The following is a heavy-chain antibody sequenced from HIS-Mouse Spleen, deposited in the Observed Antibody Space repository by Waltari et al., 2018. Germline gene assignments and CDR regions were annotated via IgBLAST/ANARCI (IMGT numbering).Heavy chain of an antibody. CDR1: GGSISSYY. D-gene: IGHD1-26*01. V-gene: IGHV4-4*07. J-gene: IGHJ4*02. CDR2: IYTSGST. CDR3: ARDLDSGSYYDY. Sequence: QVQLQESGPGLVKPSETLSLTCTVSGGSISSYYWSWIRQPAGKGLECIGRIYTSGSTNSSPSLKSRVAMSVDTSKNQFSLKLSSVTAADTAVYYCARDLDSGSYYDYWGQGTLVTVSS.